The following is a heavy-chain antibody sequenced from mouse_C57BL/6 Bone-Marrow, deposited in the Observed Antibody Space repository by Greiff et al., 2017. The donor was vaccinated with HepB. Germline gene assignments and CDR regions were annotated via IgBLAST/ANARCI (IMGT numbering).Heavy chain of an antibody. CDR1: GYSFTSYY. V-gene: IGHV1-66*01. J-gene: IGHJ2*01. CDR3: ARFRDFYVDD. D-gene: IGHD3-3*01. CDR2: IYPGSGNT. Sequence: QVQLQQSGPELVKPGASVKISCKASGYSFTSYYIHWVKQRPGQGLEWIGWIYPGSGNTKYNEKFKGKATLTADTSSSTAYMQLSSLTSEDSAVCYCARFRDFYVDDWGQGTTLTVSS.